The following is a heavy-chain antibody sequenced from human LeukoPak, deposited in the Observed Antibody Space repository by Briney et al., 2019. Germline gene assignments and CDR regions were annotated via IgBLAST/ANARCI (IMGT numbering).Heavy chain of an antibody. CDR3: ARDLMTTPTWDFDY. CDR2: INPNSGTT. CDR1: GYTFTAYY. Sequence: ASAKVSCKASGYTFTAYYIHWVRQAPGQGLEWMGWINPNSGTTNYAQKFQGRVTVTRDTSISTAYMELSRLESDDTAVYFCARDLMTTPTWDFDYWGQGTLVTVAS. V-gene: IGHV1-2*02. D-gene: IGHD3-16*01. J-gene: IGHJ4*02.